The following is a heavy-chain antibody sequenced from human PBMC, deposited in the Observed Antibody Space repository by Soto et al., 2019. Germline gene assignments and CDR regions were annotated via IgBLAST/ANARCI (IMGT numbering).Heavy chain of an antibody. Sequence: SETLSLTCAVYGGSFSGYYWSWIRQPPGKGLEWIGEINHSGSTNYNPSLKSRVTISVDTSKNQFSLKLSSVTAADTAVYYCARGNELRRRSSSWFKYYYGMDVWGQGTTVTFTS. V-gene: IGHV4-34*01. D-gene: IGHD6-13*01. J-gene: IGHJ6*02. CDR1: GGSFSGYY. CDR3: ARGNELRRRSSSWFKYYYGMDV. CDR2: INHSGST.